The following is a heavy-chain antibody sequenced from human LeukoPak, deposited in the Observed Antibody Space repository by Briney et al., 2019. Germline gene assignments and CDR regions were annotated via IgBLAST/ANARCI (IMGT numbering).Heavy chain of an antibody. D-gene: IGHD3-22*01. Sequence: GGSLRLSCAASGFTFSSYAMSWVRQAPGKGLEWVSAISGSGDSTYYADSVKGRFTISRDNSKNTLYLQMNSLRAEDTAVYYCAKDRGYYDSSGYYLLFDYWGQGTLVTVSS. J-gene: IGHJ4*02. V-gene: IGHV3-23*01. CDR3: AKDRGYYDSSGYYLLFDY. CDR2: ISGSGDST. CDR1: GFTFSSYA.